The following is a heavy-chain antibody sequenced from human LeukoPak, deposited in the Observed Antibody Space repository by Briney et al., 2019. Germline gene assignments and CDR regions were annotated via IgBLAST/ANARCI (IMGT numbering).Heavy chain of an antibody. D-gene: IGHD1-7*01. CDR1: GYTFTSYD. CDR2: MNPNSGNT. J-gene: IGHJ4*02. CDR3: ARGHELQMAFDY. V-gene: IGHV1-8*01. Sequence: GASVKVSCKASGYTFTSYDINWVRQATGQGLEWMGWMNPNSGNTGYAQKFQGRVTMTRNTSIGTAYMELSSLRSEDTAVYYCARGHELQMAFDYWGQGTLVTVSS.